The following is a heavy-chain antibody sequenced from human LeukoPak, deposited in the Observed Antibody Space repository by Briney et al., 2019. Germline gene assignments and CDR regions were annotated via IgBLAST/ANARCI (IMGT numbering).Heavy chain of an antibody. CDR3: ARGRSGYPAMVDY. CDR2: IYYSGST. Sequence: SETLSLTCTVSGGSISNYYWCWIRQPPGKGLEWIGYIYYSGSTNYNPSLKSRVTISVDMSKNQFSLKLSSVTAADTAVYYCARGRSGYPAMVDYWGQGTLVTVSS. V-gene: IGHV4-59*01. CDR1: GGSISNYY. J-gene: IGHJ4*02. D-gene: IGHD3-22*01.